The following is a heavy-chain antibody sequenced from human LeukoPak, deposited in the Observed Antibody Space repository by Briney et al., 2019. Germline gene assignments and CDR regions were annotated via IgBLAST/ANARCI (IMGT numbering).Heavy chain of an antibody. J-gene: IGHJ4*02. CDR1: GFTFSSYG. Sequence: GGSLRLSCAASGFTFSSYGMNWVRQAPGKGLEWVSAISGSGGSTYYADSVKGRFTIYRDNSKNTLYLQMNSLRAEDTAVYYCARSFSNYEGFDYWGQGTLVTVSS. D-gene: IGHD4-11*01. CDR2: ISGSGGST. CDR3: ARSFSNYEGFDY. V-gene: IGHV3-23*01.